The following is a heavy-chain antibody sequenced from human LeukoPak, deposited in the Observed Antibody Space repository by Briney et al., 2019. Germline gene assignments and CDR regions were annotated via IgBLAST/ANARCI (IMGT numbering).Heavy chain of an antibody. CDR2: IYHSGST. J-gene: IGHJ4*02. CDR3: ARDARCGSGSYYDY. Sequence: SETLSLTCAVSGGSISSSNWWSWVRQPPGKGLEWIGEIYHSGSTNYNPSLKSRVTISVDKSKNQFSLKLSSVTAADTAVYYCARDARCGSGSYYDYWGQGTLVTVSS. D-gene: IGHD3-10*01. V-gene: IGHV4-4*02. CDR1: GGSISSSNW.